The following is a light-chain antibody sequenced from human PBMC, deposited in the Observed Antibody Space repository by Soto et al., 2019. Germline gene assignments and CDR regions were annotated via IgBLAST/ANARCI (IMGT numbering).Light chain of an antibody. J-gene: IGKJ3*01. CDR1: HSVSSSY. CDR3: QQYGSSPFT. CDR2: GAS. Sequence: EIVLTQSPGTLSLSPGERATLSCRASHSVSSSYLAWYQQKPGQAPRLLIYGASSRAIGIPDRFSGSGSGTDFTLTISRLEPEDFAVYYCQQYGSSPFTFGPGTKVDIK. V-gene: IGKV3-20*01.